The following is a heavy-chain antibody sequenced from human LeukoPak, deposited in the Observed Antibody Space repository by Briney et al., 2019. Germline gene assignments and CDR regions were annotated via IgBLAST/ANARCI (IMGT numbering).Heavy chain of an antibody. CDR3: ATDVRLPEPHFGP. Sequence: KPSETLSLTCTVSGGSISSNNYFWGWIRQPPGKGLEWIGHIHYSGSTYYNPSLKSRVTISIDTSNNQFSLKLNSVTAADTAVYYCATDVRLPEPHFGPWGQGSLVTVFS. CDR2: IHYSGST. J-gene: IGHJ5*02. CDR1: GGSISSNNYF. D-gene: IGHD4-11*01. V-gene: IGHV4-39*07.